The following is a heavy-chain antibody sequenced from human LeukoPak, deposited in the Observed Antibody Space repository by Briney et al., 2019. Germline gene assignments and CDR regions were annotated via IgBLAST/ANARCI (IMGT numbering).Heavy chain of an antibody. CDR2: IYYSGKT. CDR1: GGSLSSQY. J-gene: IGHJ3*02. Sequence: KPSETLSLTCAVSGGSLSSQYWSWIRQPPGKGVEWIGYIYYSGKTYYSPSLHSRVTISVDTSKNHFSLKLTSVTTADTAVYYCARLLDNDSSGDTDTFDMWGQGTMVTVSS. CDR3: ARLLDNDSSGDTDTFDM. V-gene: IGHV4-59*11. D-gene: IGHD3-22*01.